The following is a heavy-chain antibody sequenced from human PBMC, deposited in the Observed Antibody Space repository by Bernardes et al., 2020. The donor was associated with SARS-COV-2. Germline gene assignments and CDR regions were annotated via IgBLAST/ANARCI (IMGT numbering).Heavy chain of an antibody. V-gene: IGHV1-69*04. J-gene: IGHJ6*02. Sequence: SVKVSCKASGGTFSSYTISWVRQAPGQGLEWMGRIIPILGIANYAQKFQGRVTITADKSTSTAYMELSSLRSEDTAVYYCARDWEEGVRAFHYYYYGMDVWGQGTTVTVSS. D-gene: IGHD3-10*01. CDR2: IIPILGIA. CDR3: ARDWEEGVRAFHYYYYGMDV. CDR1: GGTFSSYT.